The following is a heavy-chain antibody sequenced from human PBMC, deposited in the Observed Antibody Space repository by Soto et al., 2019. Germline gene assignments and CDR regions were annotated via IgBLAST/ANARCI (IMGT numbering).Heavy chain of an antibody. CDR2: LSGSGDST. J-gene: IGHJ4*02. CDR3: AKSTLVVLVIHEFDS. D-gene: IGHD3-16*02. Sequence: GGSLRLSCAASGFSFSGYAMSWVRQAPGQGLEWVSGLSGSGDSTHYADSVKGRFTISRDNSKNTLYLQMNSLRAEDTALYYCAKSTLVVLVIHEFDSWGQGTLVTVSS. V-gene: IGHV3-23*01. CDR1: GFSFSGYA.